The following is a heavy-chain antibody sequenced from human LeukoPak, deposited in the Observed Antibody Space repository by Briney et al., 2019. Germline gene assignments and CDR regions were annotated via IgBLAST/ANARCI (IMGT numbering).Heavy chain of an antibody. V-gene: IGHV4-39*07. J-gene: IGHJ6*03. Sequence: PSETLSFTCTVSSGSISTSNYYWGWVRQPPGKALEWIGNSFYSGSTYYSPSLKSRVTISLDTSRNQFSLKLSSVTAADTAVYYCARTPPSLDKFGWDYYYYMDVWGKGTTVTVSS. CDR1: SGSISTSNYY. D-gene: IGHD3-16*01. CDR3: ARTPPSLDKFGWDYYYYMDV. CDR2: SFYSGST.